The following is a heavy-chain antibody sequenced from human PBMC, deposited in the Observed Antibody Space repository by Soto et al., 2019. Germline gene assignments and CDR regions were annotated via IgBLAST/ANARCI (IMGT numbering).Heavy chain of an antibody. V-gene: IGHV3-33*01. CDR1: GFTFISYG. D-gene: IGHD5-18*01. J-gene: IGHJ4*02. CDR2: IWYDGSNK. Sequence: PGGSLRLSCAASGFTFISYGMHWGRQAPGKGLEWVAVIWYDGSNKYYADSVKGRFTISRDNSKNTLYLQMNSLRAEDTAVYYCAGPGYSSQDYWGQGALVTVSS. CDR3: AGPGYSSQDY.